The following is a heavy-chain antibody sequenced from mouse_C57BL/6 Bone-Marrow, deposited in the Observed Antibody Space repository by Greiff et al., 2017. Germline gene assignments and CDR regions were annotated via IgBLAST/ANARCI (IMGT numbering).Heavy chain of an antibody. CDR3: ARHSYYGSSSWFAY. D-gene: IGHD1-1*01. Sequence: EVKLMEPGGDLVKPGGSLKLSCAASGFTFSSYGMSWVRQTPDKRLEWVATISSGGSYTCYPDSVKGRFTISRDNAKNTLYLQMSSLKSEDTAMYYCARHSYYGSSSWFAYWGQGTLVTVSA. J-gene: IGHJ3*01. V-gene: IGHV5-6*01. CDR2: ISSGGSYT. CDR1: GFTFSSYG.